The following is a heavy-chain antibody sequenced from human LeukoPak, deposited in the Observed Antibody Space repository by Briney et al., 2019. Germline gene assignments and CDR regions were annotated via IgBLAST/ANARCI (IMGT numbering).Heavy chain of an antibody. J-gene: IGHJ3*02. CDR1: GDSISSYY. Sequence: PSGTLSLTCTVSGDSISSYYWSWIRQLPGKGLEWIGYDHYSGSSSHNPSLKSRVTTSVDTSKNQFSLNLSSMTAADTAVYYCATMASGWDAFEMWGQGTLVTVSS. CDR3: ATMASGWDAFEM. D-gene: IGHD6-19*01. CDR2: DHYSGSS. V-gene: IGHV4-59*08.